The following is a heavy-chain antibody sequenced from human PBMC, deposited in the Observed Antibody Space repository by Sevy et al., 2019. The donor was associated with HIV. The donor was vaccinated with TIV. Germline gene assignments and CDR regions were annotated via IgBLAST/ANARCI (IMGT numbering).Heavy chain of an antibody. CDR2: IYPDDSET. Sequence: GESLKISCEGSGHSFTSHWIGWVRHMPGKGLEWMGIIYPDDSETRYSPSFQGQVTFSADKSISTAYLQWSSLKASDTAMYYCATSRSGYFDSSGYYIYWGQGTMVTVSS. J-gene: IGHJ4*02. D-gene: IGHD3-22*01. V-gene: IGHV5-51*01. CDR3: ATSRSGYFDSSGYYIY. CDR1: GHSFTSHW.